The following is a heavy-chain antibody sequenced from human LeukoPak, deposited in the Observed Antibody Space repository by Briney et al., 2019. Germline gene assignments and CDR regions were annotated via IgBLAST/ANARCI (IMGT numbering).Heavy chain of an antibody. CDR1: GFTFSDYY. CDR3: ANTILLGYYYDMDV. CDR2: ISSSGTTI. V-gene: IGHV3-11*01. D-gene: IGHD3-3*01. J-gene: IGHJ6*02. Sequence: GGSLRLSCAASGFTFSDYYMSWICQAPGKGLEWVSYISSSGTTIYYADSVKGRFTISRDNAKNSLYLQMNSLRAEDTAVYYCANTILLGYYYDMDVWGQGTTVTVSS.